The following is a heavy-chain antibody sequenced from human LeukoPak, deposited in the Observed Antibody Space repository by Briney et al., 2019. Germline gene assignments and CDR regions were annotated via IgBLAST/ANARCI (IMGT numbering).Heavy chain of an antibody. Sequence: ASVKVSCKASGYTFTGYYMHWVRQAPGQGLEWMGRINPNSGGTNYAQKFQGRVTMTRDTSITTAYMELSRLRSDDTAVYYCARVRDSSGYQGFDYWGQGTQVTVSS. V-gene: IGHV1-2*06. D-gene: IGHD3-22*01. CDR3: ARVRDSSGYQGFDY. J-gene: IGHJ4*02. CDR1: GYTFTGYY. CDR2: INPNSGGT.